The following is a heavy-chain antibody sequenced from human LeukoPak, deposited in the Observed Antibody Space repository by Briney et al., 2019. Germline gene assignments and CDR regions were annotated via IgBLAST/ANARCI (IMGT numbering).Heavy chain of an antibody. CDR2: ISAYNGNT. J-gene: IGHJ4*02. D-gene: IGHD6-13*01. CDR1: GYTFTEYG. V-gene: IGHV1-18*01. Sequence: ASVKVSCKTSGYTFTEYGISWVRQAPGQGLEWMGWISAYNGNTNYAQKLQGRVTMTTDISTSTAYMELTSLRSDDPAVYYCARDAAGRDFDVWGQGTLVTVSS. CDR3: ARDAAGRDFDV.